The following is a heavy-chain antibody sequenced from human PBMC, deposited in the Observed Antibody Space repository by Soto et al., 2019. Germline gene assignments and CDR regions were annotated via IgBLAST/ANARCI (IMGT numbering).Heavy chain of an antibody. CDR1: GYSFTSYW. V-gene: IGHV5-51*01. CDR3: ARQGPLAAAGYYGMDV. Sequence: GESLKISCKGSGYSFTSYWIGWVRQMPGKGLEWMGIIYPGDSDTRYSPSFQGQVTISADKSISTAYLQWSSLKASDTAMYYCARQGPLAAAGYYGMDVWGHGTTVTVSS. J-gene: IGHJ6*02. D-gene: IGHD6-13*01. CDR2: IYPGDSDT.